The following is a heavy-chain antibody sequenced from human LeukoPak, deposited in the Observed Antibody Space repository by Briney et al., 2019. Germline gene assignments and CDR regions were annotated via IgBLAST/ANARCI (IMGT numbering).Heavy chain of an antibody. V-gene: IGHV3-23*01. CDR1: GFTFSSYA. CDR3: AKDPSGSGSAQYDY. Sequence: PGGSLRLSCAASGFTFSSYAMSWVRQAPGKGLEWVSAISGSGGSTYYADSVKGRFTISRDSSKNTLYLQMNSLRAEDTAVYYCAKDPSGSGSAQYDYWGQGTLVTVSS. J-gene: IGHJ4*02. D-gene: IGHD3-10*01. CDR2: ISGSGGST.